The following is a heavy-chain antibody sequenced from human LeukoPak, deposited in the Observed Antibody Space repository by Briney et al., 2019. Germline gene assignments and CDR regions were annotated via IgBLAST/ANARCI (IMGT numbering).Heavy chain of an antibody. D-gene: IGHD4-23*01. CDR2: IGAYTGNT. V-gene: IGHV1-18*04. J-gene: IGHJ4*02. Sequence: ASVKVSCKASGYTFTKYGVSWVRQAPGQGLEWMGWIGAYTGNTNYVKKIQGRVTLTTDTSTSTAYMELKSLTSDDTAVYYCAKDGVHGPTYGGISHYWDQGTLVTVSS. CDR3: AKDGVHGPTYGGISHY. CDR1: GYTFTKYG.